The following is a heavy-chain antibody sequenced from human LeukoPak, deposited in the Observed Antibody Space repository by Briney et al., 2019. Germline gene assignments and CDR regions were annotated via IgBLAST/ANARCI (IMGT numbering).Heavy chain of an antibody. J-gene: IGHJ4*02. CDR1: GGSISSSSYY. CDR2: IYYSGST. CDR3: ANGLRNYDILTGYYFPFLPHFDY. V-gene: IGHV4-39*01. Sequence: PSETLSLTCTVSGGSISSSSYYWGWIRQPPGKGLEWIGSIYYSGSTYYNPSLKSRVTISEATSKNQFSLKLSSVTAADTAVYYCANGLRNYDILTGYYFPFLPHFDYWGQGTLVTVSS. D-gene: IGHD3-9*01.